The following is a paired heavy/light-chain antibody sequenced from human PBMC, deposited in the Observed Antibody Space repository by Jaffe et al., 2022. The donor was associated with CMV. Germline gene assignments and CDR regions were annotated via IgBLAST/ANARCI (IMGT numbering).Light chain of an antibody. Sequence: EIVLTQSPATLSLSPGQRATLSCRASQSVSTYLAWYQQRPGQAPRLLIYDAANRATGIPTRFSGSGSGTDFTLTISSLVPEDFAVYYCQQRTNWPRGTFGQGTRLEIK. J-gene: IGKJ5*01. V-gene: IGKV3-11*01. CDR2: DAA. CDR1: QSVSTY. CDR3: QQRTNWPRGT.
Heavy chain of an antibody. CDR2: ISSSGSNI. CDR1: GFTFTDYS. Sequence: QVQLVESGGGLVKPGGSLRLSCAASGFTFTDYSMSWIRQAPGKGLEWVSHISSSGSNIYYADSVKGRLTISRDNAKNLLYLQMNSLRAEDTAVYYCAREKDFASGSHFEDNWLDPWGQGTLVTVSS. J-gene: IGHJ5*02. CDR3: AREKDFASGSHFEDNWLDP. V-gene: IGHV3-11*01. D-gene: IGHD3-10*01.